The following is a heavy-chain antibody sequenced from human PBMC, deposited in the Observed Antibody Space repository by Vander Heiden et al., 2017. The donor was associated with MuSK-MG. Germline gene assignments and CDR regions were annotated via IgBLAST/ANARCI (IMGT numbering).Heavy chain of an antibody. Sequence: GESGGGLVQPGGSLRLSCAASGFTFSSYSMNWVRQAPGKGLEWVSYISSSSSTIYYADSVKGRFTISRDNAKNSLYLQMNSLRDEDTAVYYCARERQDITITMGRGVIDYWGQGTLVTVSS. J-gene: IGHJ4*02. CDR3: ARERQDITITMGRGVIDY. CDR2: ISSSSSTI. CDR1: GFTFSSYS. V-gene: IGHV3-48*02. D-gene: IGHD3-10*01.